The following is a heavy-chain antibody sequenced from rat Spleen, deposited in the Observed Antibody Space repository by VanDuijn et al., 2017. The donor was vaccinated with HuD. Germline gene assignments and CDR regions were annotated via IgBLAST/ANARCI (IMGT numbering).Heavy chain of an antibody. J-gene: IGHJ2*01. Sequence: EVQLVESGGGLVQPGRSLKLSCAASGFTFSDYNMAWVRQAPKKGLEWVATISYDGSSTYYRDSVKGRFTISRDNAKSTLYLQMDSLRSEDTATYYCARETGGVEYWGQGVMVTVSS. CDR2: ISYDGSST. V-gene: IGHV5-7*01. CDR3: ARETGGVEY. CDR1: GFTFSDYN. D-gene: IGHD4-1*01.